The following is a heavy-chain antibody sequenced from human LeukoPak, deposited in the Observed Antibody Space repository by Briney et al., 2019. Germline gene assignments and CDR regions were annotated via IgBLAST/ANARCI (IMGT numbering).Heavy chain of an antibody. CDR1: GYTFTSYD. D-gene: IGHD2-2*01. CDR3: ARSIALQRGHCSSTSCYFDY. CDR2: MNPNSGNT. Sequence: ASVKVSCKASGYTFTSYDINWVRQATGQGLEWMGWMNPNSGNTGYAQKFQGRVTMTRNTSISTAYMELSSLRSEDTAVYYCARSIALQRGHCSSTSCYFDYWGQGTLVTVSS. J-gene: IGHJ4*02. V-gene: IGHV1-8*01.